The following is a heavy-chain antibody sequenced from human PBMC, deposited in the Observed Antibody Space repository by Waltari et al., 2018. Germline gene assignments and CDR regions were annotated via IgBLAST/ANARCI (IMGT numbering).Heavy chain of an antibody. J-gene: IGHJ3*01. CDR3: TTFNWGHDAFDL. CDR2: FETKDAET. CDR1: GYSLTALS. Sequence: QVQLVQSGAEVKKPGASVRVSCKVSGYSLTALSMHWVRQAPGKGLEWMGGFETKDAETTYAQNFKGRVAMTEDTSTDTAYIDLTSLTSEDTAIYYCTTFNWGHDAFDLWGQGTLVTVSS. D-gene: IGHD7-27*01. V-gene: IGHV1-24*01.